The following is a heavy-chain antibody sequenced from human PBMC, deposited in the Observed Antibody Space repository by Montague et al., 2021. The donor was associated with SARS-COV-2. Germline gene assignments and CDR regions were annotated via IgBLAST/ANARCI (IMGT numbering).Heavy chain of an antibody. J-gene: IGHJ6*02. D-gene: IGHD3-3*01. CDR3: ARDPWHITIFGVVTRYGMDV. CDR1: GGSVSSGSYY. V-gene: IGHV4-61*01. CDR2: IYYSGST. Sequence: SETLSLTCTVSGGSVSSGSYYWSWNRQPPGKGLEWIGYIYYSGSTNYNPSLKSPVTISVDTSKNQFSLKLSPVTAADTSVYYCARDPWHITIFGVVTRYGMDVWGQGTTVTVSS.